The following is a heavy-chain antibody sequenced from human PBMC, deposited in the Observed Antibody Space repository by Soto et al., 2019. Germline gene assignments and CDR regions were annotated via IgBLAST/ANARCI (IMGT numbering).Heavy chain of an antibody. CDR3: ARHTVTSLYYDY. D-gene: IGHD4-17*01. Sequence: SETLSLTCTVSGGSISSGGYYWSWIRQHPGKGLEWIGYIYYSGSTYYNPSLKSRVTISVDTSKNQFSLKLSSVTAADTAVYYCARHTVTSLYYDYWGQGTLVTVSS. V-gene: IGHV4-31*03. J-gene: IGHJ4*02. CDR1: GGSISSGGYY. CDR2: IYYSGST.